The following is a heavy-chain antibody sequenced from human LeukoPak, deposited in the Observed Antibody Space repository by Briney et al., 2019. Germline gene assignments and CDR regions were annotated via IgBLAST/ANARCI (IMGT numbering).Heavy chain of an antibody. CDR3: ARQAAAGTESWFDP. CDR1: GGSISSYY. D-gene: IGHD6-13*01. CDR2: IYTSGST. Sequence: SETLSLTCTVSGGSISSYYWSWIRQPAGKGLEWIGRIYTSGSTNYNPSLKSRVTMSVDTSKNQFSLKLSSVTAADTAVYYCARQAAAGTESWFDPWGQGTLVTVSS. J-gene: IGHJ5*02. V-gene: IGHV4-4*07.